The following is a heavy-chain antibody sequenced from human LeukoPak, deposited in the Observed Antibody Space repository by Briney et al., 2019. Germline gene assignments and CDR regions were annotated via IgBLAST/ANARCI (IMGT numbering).Heavy chain of an antibody. CDR2: ISGYQGST. CDR1: GYTFTNYG. D-gene: IGHD5-24*01. V-gene: IGHV1-18*01. J-gene: IGHJ4*02. CDR3: ARSALGTITAGPFNY. Sequence: ASVKVSCKASGYTFTNYGITWVRQAPGQELEWMGWISGYQGSTKYAQNFQGRVTMTIDTSTSTAYMDLRSLRSDDTAIYFCARSALGTITAGPFNYWGQGTLVAVSS.